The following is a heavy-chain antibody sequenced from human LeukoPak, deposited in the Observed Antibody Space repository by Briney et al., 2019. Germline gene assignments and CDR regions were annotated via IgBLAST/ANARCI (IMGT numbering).Heavy chain of an antibody. CDR1: GGSISSYY. D-gene: IGHD6-13*01. CDR2: IYTSGST. V-gene: IGHV4-4*07. J-gene: IGHJ5*02. CDR3: AQSLGSSNWIGNWFDP. Sequence: SETLSLTCTVSGGSISSYYWSWIRQPAGKGLEWIGRIYTSGSTNYNPSLKSRVTMSVDTSKNQFSLKLSSVTAADTAVYYCAQSLGSSNWIGNWFDPWGQGTLVAVSS.